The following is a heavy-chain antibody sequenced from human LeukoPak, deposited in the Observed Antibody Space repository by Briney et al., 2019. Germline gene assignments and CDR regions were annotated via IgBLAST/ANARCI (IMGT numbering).Heavy chain of an antibody. CDR3: ARDVGEYCSSVSCYASDY. CDR1: GYTFTGYY. Sequence: ASVKVSCKASGYTFTGYYMHWVRQAPGQGLEWMGWINPSSGGTNYAQKFQGRVSMTRDTSISTAYMELSRLRSDDTAIYYCARDVGEYCSSVSCYASDYWGQGTLVTVSS. V-gene: IGHV1-2*02. D-gene: IGHD2-2*01. CDR2: INPSSGGT. J-gene: IGHJ4*02.